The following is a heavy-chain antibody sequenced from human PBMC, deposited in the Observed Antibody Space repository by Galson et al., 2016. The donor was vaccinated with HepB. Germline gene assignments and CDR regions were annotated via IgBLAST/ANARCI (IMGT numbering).Heavy chain of an antibody. CDR1: GYPFTTNG. J-gene: IGHJ4*02. CDR2: ISAHNGDT. Sequence: SVKVSCKASGYPFTTNGITWVRQAPGQGLEWMGWISAHNGDTNSPQKFQGRVTLTTDTSTRTACMELRSLKSDDTAVYYCARDRDRSLDYWGQGTLVTVSS. CDR3: ARDRDRSLDY. V-gene: IGHV1-18*04. D-gene: IGHD5-24*01.